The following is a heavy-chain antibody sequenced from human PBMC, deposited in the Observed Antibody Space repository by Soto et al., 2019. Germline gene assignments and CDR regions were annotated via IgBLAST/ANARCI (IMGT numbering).Heavy chain of an antibody. V-gene: IGHV1-69*01. CDR2: IIPIFGTP. J-gene: IGHJ6*02. CDR3: ASGRCSSTSCYTKRNYYGMDV. CDR1: GGTFSSYA. Sequence: QVQLVQSGAEVKKPGSSVKVSCKASGGTFSSYAISWVRQAPGQGLEWMGGIIPIFGTPNYAQKFQGRVTITADESTRTAYMELSSLRSEDTAVYYCASGRCSSTSCYTKRNYYGMDVWGQGTTVTVSS. D-gene: IGHD2-2*02.